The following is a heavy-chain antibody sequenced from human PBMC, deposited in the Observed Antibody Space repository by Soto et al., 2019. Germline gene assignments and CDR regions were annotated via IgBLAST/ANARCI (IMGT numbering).Heavy chain of an antibody. CDR3: ARVWGGAFDI. D-gene: IGHD3-10*01. CDR1: GGSISSYY. J-gene: IGHJ3*02. Sequence: QVQLQESGPGLVKPSETLSLTCTVSGGSISSYYWSWIRQPPGKGLEWIGYIYYSGSTNYNTSLKSRVTISVATSKNQFSLKLSSVTAADTAVYYCARVWGGAFDIWGQGTMVTVSS. CDR2: IYYSGST. V-gene: IGHV4-59*01.